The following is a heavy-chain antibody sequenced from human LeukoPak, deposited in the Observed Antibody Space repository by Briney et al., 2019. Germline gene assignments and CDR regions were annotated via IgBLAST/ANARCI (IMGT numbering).Heavy chain of an antibody. V-gene: IGHV3-30*18. J-gene: IGHJ6*02. D-gene: IGHD3-10*01. CDR1: GFTFSSYG. CDR2: ISYDGSNK. CDR3: AKDYFDVGSESYYYGMDV. Sequence: GGSLRLSCAASGFTFSSYGMHWVRQAPGKGLEWVAVISYDGSNKYYADSVKGRFTISRDNSKNTLYLQMNSLRAEDTAVYYCAKDYFDVGSESYYYGMDVWGQGTTVTVSS.